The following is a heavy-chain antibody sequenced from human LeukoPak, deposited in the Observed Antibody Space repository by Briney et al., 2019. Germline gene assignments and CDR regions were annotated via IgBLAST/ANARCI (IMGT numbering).Heavy chain of an antibody. J-gene: IGHJ4*02. CDR1: GYTFTSYG. CDR3: AREIAATFDY. D-gene: IGHD6-13*01. V-gene: IGHV1-18*01. CDR2: ISAYNGNT. Sequence: ASVKVSCKTSGYTFTSYGISWVRQAPGQGLEWMGWISAYNGNTHSAQKLQGRVTMTTDTSTSTAYMELRSLRSDDTAVYYCAREIAATFDYWGQGTLVTVSS.